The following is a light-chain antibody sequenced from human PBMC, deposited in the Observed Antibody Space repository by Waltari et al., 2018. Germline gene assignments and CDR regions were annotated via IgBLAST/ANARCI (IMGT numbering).Light chain of an antibody. CDR1: SSDVGTYNF. Sequence: QSALTQPASVSGSPGQSITISCTGTSSDVGTYNFVSWYQQHPGKAPKLMIYEVIKRPSGVSNRFSGSKSGNTASLTIYGLQDEDEADYYCCSYAGTDTVIIFGGGTKVTVL. J-gene: IGLJ2*01. CDR3: CSYAGTDTVII. CDR2: EVI. V-gene: IGLV2-23*02.